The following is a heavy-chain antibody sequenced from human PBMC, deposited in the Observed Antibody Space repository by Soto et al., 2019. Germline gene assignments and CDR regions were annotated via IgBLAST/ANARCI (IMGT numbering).Heavy chain of an antibody. V-gene: IGHV4-34*01. D-gene: IGHD5-12*01. CDR3: ARDIVATKEGDY. CDR2: INHSGST. J-gene: IGHJ4*02. CDR1: GGSLSGYY. Sequence: PSETLSLTCAVYGGSLSGYYWSWIRQPPGKGLEWIGEINHSGSTNYNPSLKSRVTISVDTSKNQFSLKLSSVTAADTAVYYCARDIVATKEGDYWGQGTLVTVSS.